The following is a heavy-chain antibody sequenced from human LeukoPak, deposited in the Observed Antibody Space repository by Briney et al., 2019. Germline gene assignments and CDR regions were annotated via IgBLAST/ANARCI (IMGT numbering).Heavy chain of an antibody. D-gene: IGHD3-22*01. CDR3: ARDRGYYDSSGINWFDP. Sequence: SGGSLRLSCAASGFTFSSYSMNWVRQAPGKGLEWVAVISYDGSNKYYADSVKGRFTISRDNSKNTLYLQMNSLRAEDTAVYYCARDRGYYDSSGINWFDPWGQGTLVTVSS. CDR2: ISYDGSNK. CDR1: GFTFSSYS. J-gene: IGHJ5*02. V-gene: IGHV3-30*03.